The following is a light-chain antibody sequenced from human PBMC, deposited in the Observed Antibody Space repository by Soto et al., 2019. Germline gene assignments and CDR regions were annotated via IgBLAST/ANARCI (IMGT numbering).Light chain of an antibody. CDR2: TAS. CDR1: QGISNW. J-gene: IGKJ1*01. Sequence: DIQMTQSPSSVSASVGDRVTITCRASQGISNWLAWYQQKPGKAPKLLINTASSLQSGVPSRFSGSGSGTDFTLTISSLQPEDFANYHCQQGKSFPWTFGQGTNVEIK. V-gene: IGKV1-12*01. CDR3: QQGKSFPWT.